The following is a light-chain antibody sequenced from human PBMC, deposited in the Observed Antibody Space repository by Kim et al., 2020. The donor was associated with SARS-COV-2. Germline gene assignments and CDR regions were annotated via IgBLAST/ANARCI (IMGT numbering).Light chain of an antibody. J-gene: IGLJ2*01. V-gene: IGLV2-23*02. CDR2: EVN. CDR1: SSDVV. Sequence: QSALTQPASVSGSPGQSITISCTGASSDVVSWYQHHPGEAPKLIIFEVNKRPSQISNRFSGSKSGNTAPLTIAGLQAEDEANYYCCSYEGTVVFGGGTQLTVL. CDR3: CSYEGTVV.